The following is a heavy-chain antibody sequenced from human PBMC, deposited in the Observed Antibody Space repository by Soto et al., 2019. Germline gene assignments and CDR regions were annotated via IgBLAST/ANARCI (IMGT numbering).Heavy chain of an antibody. V-gene: IGHV4-30-2*01. CDR3: AQGPPLLW. CDR1: GGSISSGGYS. D-gene: IGHD2-21*01. CDR2: IYHSGST. J-gene: IGHJ4*02. Sequence: SETLSLTCAVSGGSISSGGYSWSWIRQPPGKGLEWIAYIYHSGSTYYNPSLKSRVTISVDRSKNQFSLKLSSVTAADTAVYYGAQGPPLLWWSRGTLVPVSS.